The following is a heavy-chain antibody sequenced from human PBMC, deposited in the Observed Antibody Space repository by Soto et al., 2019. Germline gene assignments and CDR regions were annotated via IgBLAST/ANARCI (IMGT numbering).Heavy chain of an antibody. V-gene: IGHV3-53*04. CDR3: ASEVSTQYYGIDV. J-gene: IGHJ6*02. CDR2: IYSGGST. D-gene: IGHD3-3*02. CDR1: GFTVSSNY. Sequence: EVQLVESGGGLVQPGGSLRLSCAASGFTVSSNYMSWVRQAPGKGLEWVSVIYSGGSTYYADSVKGRFTISRHNSKNTLYLQMHSLRAEDKAVYYCASEVSTQYYGIDVWGQGTTVTVSS.